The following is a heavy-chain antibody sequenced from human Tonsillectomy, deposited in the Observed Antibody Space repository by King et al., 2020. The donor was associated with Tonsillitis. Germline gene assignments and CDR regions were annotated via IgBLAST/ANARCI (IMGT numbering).Heavy chain of an antibody. CDR1: GGSISSRSYY. D-gene: IGHD2-21*01. CDR2: IYYSGST. J-gene: IGHJ4*02. Sequence: QLQESGPGLVKPSETLSLTCTVSGGSISSRSYYWGWIRQPPGKGLEWIGTIYYSGSTYYNPSLKSRVTILVDTSKNQFSLKLSSVTAADTAVYYCARRAYGDPLFDYWGQGTLVTVSS. V-gene: IGHV4-39*07. CDR3: ARRAYGDPLFDY.